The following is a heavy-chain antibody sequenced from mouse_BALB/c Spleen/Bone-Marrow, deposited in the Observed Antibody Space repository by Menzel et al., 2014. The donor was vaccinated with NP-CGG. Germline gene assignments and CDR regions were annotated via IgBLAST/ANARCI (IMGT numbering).Heavy chain of an antibody. J-gene: IGHJ2*01. CDR1: GFTFTNYF. CDR3: ARDYNGYFDF. Sequence: EVKVEESGGGLVQPGGSLRLSCTTSGFTFTNYFMTWVRQPPGKALEWLGFTRNKANGYTTEYNPSVKGRFTISRDNSQGIFYLQMNTLRAEDSAIYYCARDYNGYFDFWGQGTTLTVSS. CDR2: TRNKANGYTT. V-gene: IGHV7-3*02. D-gene: IGHD6-1*01.